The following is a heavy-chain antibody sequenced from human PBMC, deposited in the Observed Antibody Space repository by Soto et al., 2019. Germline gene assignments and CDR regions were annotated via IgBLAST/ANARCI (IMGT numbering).Heavy chain of an antibody. CDR2: ISGSGGAT. V-gene: IGHV3-23*01. Sequence: EEQLLESGGGLVQPGGSLRLSCETSGFTFSSFAMSWVRQAPGKGLEWVSSISGSGGATYYADSVRGRSTISRDNSKNTLFLQMGGLTADDTAVYYCAQCRALGTGFGYGNYYGMDVWGHGTTVTVSS. CDR1: GFTFSSFA. CDR3: AQCRALGTGFGYGNYYGMDV. J-gene: IGHJ6*02. D-gene: IGHD5-18*01.